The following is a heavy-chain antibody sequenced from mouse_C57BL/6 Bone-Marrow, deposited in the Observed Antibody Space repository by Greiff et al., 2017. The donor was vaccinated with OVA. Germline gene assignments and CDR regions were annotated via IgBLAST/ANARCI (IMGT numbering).Heavy chain of an antibody. CDR1: GFTFSSYA. D-gene: IGHD1-1*01. J-gene: IGHJ3*01. CDR3: ARVGIYYYGSSYSPFAY. CDR2: ISDGGSYT. Sequence: DVMLVESGGGLVKPGGSLKLSCAASGFTFSSYAMSWVRQTPEKRLEWVATISDGGSYTYYPDNVKGRFTISRDNAKNNLYLQMSHLKSEDTAMYYCARVGIYYYGSSYSPFAYWGQGTLVTVSA. V-gene: IGHV5-4*03.